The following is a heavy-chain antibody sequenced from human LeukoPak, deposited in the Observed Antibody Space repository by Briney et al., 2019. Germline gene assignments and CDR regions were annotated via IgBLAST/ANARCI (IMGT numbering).Heavy chain of an antibody. CDR2: ISSSSSTI. CDR1: GFTFSSYS. J-gene: IGHJ4*02. Sequence: GGSLRLSCAASGFTFSSYSMNWVRQAPGKGLERVSYISSSSSTIYYADSVKGRFTISRDNAKNSLYLQMNSLRAEDTAVYYCARDYYYGSGSYYNVDYWGQGTLVTVSS. CDR3: ARDYYYGSGSYYNVDY. V-gene: IGHV3-48*01. D-gene: IGHD3-10*01.